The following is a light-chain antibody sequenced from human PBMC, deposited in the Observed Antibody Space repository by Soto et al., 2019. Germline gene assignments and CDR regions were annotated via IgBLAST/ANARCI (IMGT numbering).Light chain of an antibody. Sequence: QSVLTQPASVSGSPGQSITISCTGTSSDVGGYSYVSWYQQHPGKAPKLMIYDVSNRPSGVSNRFSASKSGNTASLTISGLQAGDEAEYYCSSYASSPTFVFGTGTKVTVL. CDR3: SSYASSPTFV. J-gene: IGLJ1*01. CDR2: DVS. V-gene: IGLV2-14*03. CDR1: SSDVGGYSY.